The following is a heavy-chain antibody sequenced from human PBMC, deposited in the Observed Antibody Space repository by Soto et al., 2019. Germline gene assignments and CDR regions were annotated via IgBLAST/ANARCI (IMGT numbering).Heavy chain of an antibody. J-gene: IGHJ4*02. CDR1: GFTFSSYA. CDR2: ISYDGSNK. Sequence: GGSLSLSCAASGFTFSSYAMHWVRQAPGKGLEWVAVISYDGSNKYYADSVKGRFTISRDNSKNTLYLQMNSLRAEDTAVYYCARDWEQWLVSYYFDYWGQGTLVTVSS. CDR3: ARDWEQWLVSYYFDY. D-gene: IGHD6-19*01. V-gene: IGHV3-30-3*01.